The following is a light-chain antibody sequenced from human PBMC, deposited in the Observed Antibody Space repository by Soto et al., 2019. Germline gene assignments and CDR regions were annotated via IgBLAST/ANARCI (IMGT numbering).Light chain of an antibody. V-gene: IGKV1-5*03. J-gene: IGKJ1*01. Sequence: DIPMTQSPSNLSASVGDRVTITCRASQSISNSLAWYQQKPGKAPKLLIYEASSLKSGVPSRFSGSGSGTEYTLTISSLQPDDFATYYCQQYNGYWTFGQGTKVEIK. CDR2: EAS. CDR1: QSISNS. CDR3: QQYNGYWT.